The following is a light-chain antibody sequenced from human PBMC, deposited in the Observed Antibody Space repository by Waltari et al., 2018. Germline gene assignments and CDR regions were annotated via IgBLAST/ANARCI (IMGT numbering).Light chain of an antibody. V-gene: IGKV1-5*01. Sequence: QMTQSPSTLSASIGDRVANTCRASHTINTWLAWYHQKPGKAPRVLIYDASTLASGVPSRFRGSGSGTEFTLTISSLQPDDFATYYCHQYNSYSQSFGQGTKLEIK. J-gene: IGKJ2*03. CDR1: HTINTW. CDR3: HQYNSYSQS. CDR2: DAS.